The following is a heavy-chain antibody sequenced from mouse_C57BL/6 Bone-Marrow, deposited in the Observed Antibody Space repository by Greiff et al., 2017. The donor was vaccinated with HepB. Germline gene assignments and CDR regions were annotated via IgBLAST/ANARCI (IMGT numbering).Heavy chain of an antibody. Sequence: EVKLMESGGGLVKPGGSLKLSCAASGFTFSSYAMSWVRQTPEKRLEWVATISDGGSYTYYPDNVKGRFPISRDNAKNNLYLQMSHLKSEDTAMYYCASWGYYYGSRRTWYFGVWGTGTTVTVSS. CDR2: ISDGGSYT. V-gene: IGHV5-4*03. D-gene: IGHD1-1*01. CDR3: ASWGYYYGSRRTWYFGV. J-gene: IGHJ1*03. CDR1: GFTFSSYA.